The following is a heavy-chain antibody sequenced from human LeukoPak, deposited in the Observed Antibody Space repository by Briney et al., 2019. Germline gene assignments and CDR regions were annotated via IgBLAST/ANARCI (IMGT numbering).Heavy chain of an antibody. D-gene: IGHD5-12*01. J-gene: IGHJ4*02. CDR3: AKDSDRNVDIAATIPDDF. CDR1: GFTFSNYW. Sequence: PGGSLRLSCAASGFTFSNYWMNWVRQAPGKGLEWMAVISYDGSNKYYADSVKGRFTMSRDNSKNTLYLQMNSLRAEDTAVYYCAKDSDRNVDIAATIPDDFWGQGTLVTVSS. CDR2: ISYDGSNK. V-gene: IGHV3-30*18.